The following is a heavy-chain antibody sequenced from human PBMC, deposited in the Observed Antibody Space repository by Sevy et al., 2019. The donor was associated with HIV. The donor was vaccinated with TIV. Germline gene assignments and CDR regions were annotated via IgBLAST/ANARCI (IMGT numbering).Heavy chain of an antibody. D-gene: IGHD6-13*01. CDR2: IWYDGSNK. CDR1: GFTFSSYG. J-gene: IGHJ4*02. Sequence: EGSLRLSCAASGFTFSSYGMHWVHQAPGKALEWVAFIWYDGSNKYYADSVKGRFTISRDNSKNTLYLQMNSLRAEDTAVYYCAKADIGQQLPHFDYWGQGTLVTVSS. V-gene: IGHV3-30*02. CDR3: AKADIGQQLPHFDY.